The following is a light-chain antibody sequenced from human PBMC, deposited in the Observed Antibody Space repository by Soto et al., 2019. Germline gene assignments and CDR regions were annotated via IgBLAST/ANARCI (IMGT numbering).Light chain of an antibody. Sequence: DIQMTQSPSSVSASVGDRVTITCRASQDINKWLAWYQQKPGTAPKLLIYATSSLQSGVPSRFSGSGSGTVFTLSINSLQPEDVATYYCQQYENRPLTFGGGTKVE. V-gene: IGKV1D-12*01. CDR3: QQYENRPLT. J-gene: IGKJ4*01. CDR1: QDINKW. CDR2: ATS.